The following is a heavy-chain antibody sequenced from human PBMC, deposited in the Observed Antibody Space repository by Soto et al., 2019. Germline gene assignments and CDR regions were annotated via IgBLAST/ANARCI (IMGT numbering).Heavy chain of an antibody. CDR1: GGSISRSNW. V-gene: IGHV4-4*02. J-gene: IGHJ2*01. CDR2: IYHSGST. CDR3: TRVLAALHNRWDFDL. D-gene: IGHD6-13*01. Sequence: QVQLQESGPGLVKPSGTLSVTCAVSGGSISRSNWWSWVRQPPGKGLEWIGEIYHSGSTNYNPSLKSRVTISVDKSNNQFSLNLSSVTAADTAVYYCTRVLAALHNRWDFDLWGRGTLVTVSS.